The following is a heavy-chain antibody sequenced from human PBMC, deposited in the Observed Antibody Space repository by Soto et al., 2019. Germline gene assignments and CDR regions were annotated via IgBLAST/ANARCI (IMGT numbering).Heavy chain of an antibody. D-gene: IGHD3-10*01. J-gene: IGHJ6*03. Sequence: SETLSLTCTVSGGSISSYYWSWIRQPPGKGLEWIGYIYYSGSTNYNPSLKSRVTISVDTSKNQFSLKLSSVTAADTAVYYCARVQDYYGSGSYSHYYYYYMDVWGKGTTVTVSS. CDR1: GGSISSYY. V-gene: IGHV4-59*01. CDR2: IYYSGST. CDR3: ARVQDYYGSGSYSHYYYYYMDV.